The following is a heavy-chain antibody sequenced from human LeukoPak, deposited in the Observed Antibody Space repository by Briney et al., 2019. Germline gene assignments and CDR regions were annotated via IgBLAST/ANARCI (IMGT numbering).Heavy chain of an antibody. Sequence: PSETLSLTCAVYGGSFSGYYWNWIRQPPGKGLEWIGEITHSGSTNYNPSLKSRVTISVDTSKNQFSLKLSSVTAADTAVYYCAIREVGATYWFDPWGQGTLVTVSS. CDR1: GGSFSGYY. J-gene: IGHJ5*02. V-gene: IGHV4-34*01. D-gene: IGHD1-26*01. CDR2: ITHSGST. CDR3: AIREVGATYWFDP.